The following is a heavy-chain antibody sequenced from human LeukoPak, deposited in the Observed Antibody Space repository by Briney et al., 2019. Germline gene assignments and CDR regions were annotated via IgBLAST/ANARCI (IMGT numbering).Heavy chain of an antibody. J-gene: IGHJ4*02. CDR1: GFTFSQYG. D-gene: IGHD2-2*01. V-gene: IGHV3-30*02. Sequence: PGGSLRLSCEASGFTFSQYGMHWLRQAPGKGLDWVSSIQYDENKKSYSDSVKGRFTVSRDNSKNTLFLQMNRLRVEDTAVYYCARDVAWYCTRASCSYFGFWGQGTLVTVSS. CDR2: IQYDENKK. CDR3: ARDVAWYCTRASCSYFGF.